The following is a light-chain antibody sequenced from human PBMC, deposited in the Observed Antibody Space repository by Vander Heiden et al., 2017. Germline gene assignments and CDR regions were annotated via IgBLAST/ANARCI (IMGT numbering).Light chain of an antibody. CDR2: DDN. CDR3: QSYDGSLDIWV. J-gene: IGLJ3*02. CDR1: RSNIGAGYD. V-gene: IGLV1-40*01. Sequence: QSVLTQPPSVSGAPGQSVSISCTGSRSNIGAGYDVHWYQQLPGRAPNVVIFDDNNRPSGVPDRFSGSKSVTSASLAITGLQAEDEADYYCQSYDGSLDIWVFGGGTKVTVL.